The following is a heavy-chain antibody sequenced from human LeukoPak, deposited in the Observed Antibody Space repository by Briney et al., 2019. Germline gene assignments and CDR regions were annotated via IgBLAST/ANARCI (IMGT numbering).Heavy chain of an antibody. J-gene: IGHJ4*02. D-gene: IGHD2-2*01. Sequence: GGSLRLSCAASGFTFSGYGMSWVRQAPGKGLEWVSAISGSGGSTYYADSVKGRFTISRDNSKNTLYLQMNSLRAEDTAVYYCAKLVGLLSAWSDYFDYWGQGTLVTVSS. CDR1: GFTFSGYG. V-gene: IGHV3-23*01. CDR3: AKLVGLLSAWSDYFDY. CDR2: ISGSGGST.